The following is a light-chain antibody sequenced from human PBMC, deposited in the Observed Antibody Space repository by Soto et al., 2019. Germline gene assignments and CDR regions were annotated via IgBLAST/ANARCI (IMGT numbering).Light chain of an antibody. Sequence: EVVLTQSPVTLSLSPGERATLSCRASQSFRGLLAWYQQKPGQAPRLLIYDAYNRATGIPPRFSGSGSGTDFTPTISSLEPEDSAVYYCQQRHMWPITFGQGTKVDI. CDR3: QQRHMWPIT. CDR1: QSFRGL. CDR2: DAY. J-gene: IGKJ1*01. V-gene: IGKV3-11*01.